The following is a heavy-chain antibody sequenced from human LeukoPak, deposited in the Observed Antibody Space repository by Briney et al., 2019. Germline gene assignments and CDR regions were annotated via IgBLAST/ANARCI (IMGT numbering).Heavy chain of an antibody. CDR3: ATSGSGTWFDP. J-gene: IGHJ5*02. Sequence: ASVKVSCKVSGYTLTELSTHWVRQAPGNGLEWMGGFDPEDGETIYAQKFQGRVTMTEDTSTDTAYMELSSLRSEDTAVYYCATSGSGTWFDPWGQGTLVTVSS. D-gene: IGHD3-10*01. V-gene: IGHV1-24*01. CDR1: GYTLTELS. CDR2: FDPEDGET.